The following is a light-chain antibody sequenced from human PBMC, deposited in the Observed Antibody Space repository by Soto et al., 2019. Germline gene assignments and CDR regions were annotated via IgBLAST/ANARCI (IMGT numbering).Light chain of an antibody. Sequence: QSVLTQPPSVSGAPGQRVTISCTGSSSNIGAGYDVHWYQQLPGTAPKLLIYGNSKRPSGVPDRFSGSKSGTSASLAITGLQAEDEADYYCQSYDNSLSGSGVFGTGTKLTVL. CDR3: QSYDNSLSGSGV. CDR1: SSNIGAGYD. J-gene: IGLJ1*01. V-gene: IGLV1-40*01. CDR2: GNS.